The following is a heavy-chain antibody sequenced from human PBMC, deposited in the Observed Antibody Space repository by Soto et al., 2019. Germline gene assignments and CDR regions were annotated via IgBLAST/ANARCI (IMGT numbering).Heavy chain of an antibody. CDR3: DSPDSTRERWDAFDL. D-gene: IGHD6-13*01. V-gene: IGHV1-46*03. J-gene: IGHJ3*01. CDR2: INPSGGST. CDR1: GHPVTNYY. Sequence: QVQLVQSGAELKKPGASVKVSCKASGHPVTNYYIHWVRQAPGQGLEWMGLINPSGGSTTYAQKCQGRVTMTRDTSTSTFCMELSSLRAEETAVYYCDSPDSTRERWDAFDLWGQGTMVTVSS.